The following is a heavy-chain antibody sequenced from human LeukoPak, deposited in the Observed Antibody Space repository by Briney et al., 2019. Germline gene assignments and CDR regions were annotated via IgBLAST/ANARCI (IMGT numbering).Heavy chain of an antibody. V-gene: IGHV3-73*01. Sequence: RGSLRDSCAASGDSFSASPIQWGRQGSGKGPGWVCRIKSKEYSYATTCAESMKGRCSVSRDDSQNTAFLQLSSLKTEDTAVYYCARRVGDSYFYGMDLWGQGPPVTVS. D-gene: IGHD5/OR15-5a*01. CDR3: ARRVGDSYFYGMDL. J-gene: IGHJ6*02. CDR1: GDSFSASP. CDR2: IKSKEYSYAT.